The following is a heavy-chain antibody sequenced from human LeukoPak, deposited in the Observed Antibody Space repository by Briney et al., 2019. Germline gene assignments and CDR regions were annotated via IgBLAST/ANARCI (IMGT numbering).Heavy chain of an antibody. D-gene: IGHD2-15*01. Sequence: GGSLRLSCTASGFTFSNHAMHWVRQAPGKGLEWVAVISYDGSNKYYTDSVKGRFTISRDNSKNTLYLQMNSLRTEDTAVYYCAKDRGYCSGGSCYFIDYWGQGTLVTVSS. CDR1: GFTFSNHA. CDR3: AKDRGYCSGGSCYFIDY. J-gene: IGHJ4*02. CDR2: ISYDGSNK. V-gene: IGHV3-30*04.